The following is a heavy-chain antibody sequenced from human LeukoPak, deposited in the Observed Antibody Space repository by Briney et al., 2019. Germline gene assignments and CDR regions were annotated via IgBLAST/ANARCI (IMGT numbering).Heavy chain of an antibody. CDR3: ARALSLWFGELESGWFDP. J-gene: IGHJ5*02. D-gene: IGHD3-10*01. Sequence: ASVKVSCKASGYTFTGYYMHWVRQAPGQGLEWMGWINPNIGGTNYAQKFQGRVTMTRDTSISTAYMELSRLRSDDTAVYYCARALSLWFGELESGWFDPWGQGTLVTVSS. CDR2: INPNIGGT. V-gene: IGHV1-2*02. CDR1: GYTFTGYY.